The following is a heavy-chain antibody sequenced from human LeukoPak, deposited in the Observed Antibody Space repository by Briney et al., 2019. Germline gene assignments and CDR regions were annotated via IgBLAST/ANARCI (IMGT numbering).Heavy chain of an antibody. J-gene: IGHJ4*02. Sequence: SEPLSLTCTVSGGFISSYYWSWIRQPPGKGLGWIGNNYYSGSTNYNPSLKSRVTISVDTSKNQFSLKLSSVTAADTAVYYCARFIGGSIAARRYFDYWGQGTLVTVSS. CDR3: ARFIGGSIAARRYFDY. CDR1: GGFISSYY. D-gene: IGHD6-6*01. CDR2: NYYSGST. V-gene: IGHV4-59*01.